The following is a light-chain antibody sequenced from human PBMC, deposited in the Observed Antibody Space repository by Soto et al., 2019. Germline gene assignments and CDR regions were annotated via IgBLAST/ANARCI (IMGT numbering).Light chain of an antibody. J-gene: IGKJ2*02. Sequence: DIQMTQSPSSLSASVGDRVTITCQASQDISNYLNWYQQKPGKAPKLLIYDASNLETGVPSRFSGSGYGTDFTFTISSLQPEDIATYYCQQYDNLALMCTFGQGTKLEIK. V-gene: IGKV1-33*01. CDR3: QQYDNLALMCT. CDR2: DAS. CDR1: QDISNY.